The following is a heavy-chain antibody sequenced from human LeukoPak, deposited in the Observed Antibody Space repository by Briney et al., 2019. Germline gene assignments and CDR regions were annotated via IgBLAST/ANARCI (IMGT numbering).Heavy chain of an antibody. CDR1: GYSFTSYY. V-gene: IGHV1-46*01. J-gene: IGHJ4*02. CDR2: ISSSSGST. D-gene: IGHD2-15*01. Sequence: ASVKVSCKASGYSFTSYYMHWVRQAPGQGLEWMGIISSSSGSTTYAQKFQGRVSMTRDTSTSTVYMELSSLRSEDTAVYYCARVFCSGSSRYHTPYLDSWGQGTPVTVSS. CDR3: ARVFCSGSSRYHTPYLDS.